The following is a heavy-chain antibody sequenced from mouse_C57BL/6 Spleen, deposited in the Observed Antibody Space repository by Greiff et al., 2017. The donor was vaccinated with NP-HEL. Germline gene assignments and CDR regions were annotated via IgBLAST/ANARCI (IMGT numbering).Heavy chain of an antibody. CDR2: FYPGSGSI. CDR1: GYTFTEYT. CDR3: ARHHSYYYGSSYVRYFDV. V-gene: IGHV1-62-2*01. J-gene: IGHJ1*03. Sequence: QVQLKESGAELVKPGASVKLSCKASGYTFTEYTIHWVKQRSGQGLEWIGWFYPGSGSIKYNEKFKDKATLTADKSSCTVYMELSRLTSEDSAVYFCARHHSYYYGSSYVRYFDVWGTGTTVTVSS. D-gene: IGHD1-1*01.